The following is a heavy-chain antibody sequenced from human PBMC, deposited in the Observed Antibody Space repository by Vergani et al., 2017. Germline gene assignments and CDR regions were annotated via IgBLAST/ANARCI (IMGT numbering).Heavy chain of an antibody. V-gene: IGHV4-39*01. J-gene: IGHJ6*02. CDR1: GGSISSSSYY. CDR2: IYYSGST. Sequence: QLQLQESGPGLVKPSERRDVNCTVEGGSISSSSYYWGWIRQPPGKGLEWIGSIYYSGSTYYNPSLKSRVTISVDTSKNQFSLKLSSVTAADTAVYYCARHLAYCGGDCYPYYYGMDVWGQXP. D-gene: IGHD2-21*02. CDR3: ARHLAYCGGDCYPYYYGMDV.